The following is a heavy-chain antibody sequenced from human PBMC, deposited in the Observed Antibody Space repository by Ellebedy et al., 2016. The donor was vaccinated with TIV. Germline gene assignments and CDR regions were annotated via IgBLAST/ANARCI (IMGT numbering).Heavy chain of an antibody. V-gene: IGHV5-51*01. CDR3: ARRGGNVWYFDL. J-gene: IGHJ2*01. CDR1: GYTFTTYW. CDR2: IYPGDSDT. D-gene: IGHD4-23*01. Sequence: GGSLRLXXKVSGYTFTTYWIGWVRQMPGKGLEWMGTIYPGDSDTRYSPSFQGQVTISADKSISTAYLQWSSLKASDTAMYYCARRGGNVWYFDLWGRGTLVTVSS.